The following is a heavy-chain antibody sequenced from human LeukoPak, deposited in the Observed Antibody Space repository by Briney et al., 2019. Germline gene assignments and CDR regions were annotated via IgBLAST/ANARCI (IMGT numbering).Heavy chain of an antibody. V-gene: IGHV3-23*01. CDR2: IGANVGST. CDR1: GFTFSTFA. CDR3: PKSTDYWYYGMDG. D-gene: IGHD2-8*02. Sequence: QPGGSLRLSCVASGFTFSTFAMYWLRQAPGKGLEWVSAIGANVGSTSYADSVRGRFTISRDNSRNTPYLQMSSLRTDDTATYYCPKSTDYWYYGMDGWGQGTTVTVSS. J-gene: IGHJ6*02.